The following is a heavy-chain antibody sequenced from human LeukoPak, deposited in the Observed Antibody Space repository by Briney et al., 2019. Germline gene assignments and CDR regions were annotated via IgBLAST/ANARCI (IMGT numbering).Heavy chain of an antibody. CDR2: ISGSGGST. V-gene: IGHV3-23*01. CDR3: AKAIAEINYFDY. Sequence: GESLRLSCAASGFTFSSYAMSWVRQAPGKGLEWVSAISGSGGSTYYADSVKGRFTISRDNSKNTLYLQMNSLRAEDTAVYYCAKAIAEINYFDYWGQGTLVTVSS. D-gene: IGHD6-13*01. J-gene: IGHJ4*02. CDR1: GFTFSSYA.